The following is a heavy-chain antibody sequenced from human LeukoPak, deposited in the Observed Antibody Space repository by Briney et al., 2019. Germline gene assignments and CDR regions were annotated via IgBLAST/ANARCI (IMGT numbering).Heavy chain of an antibody. D-gene: IGHD5-18*01. Sequence: SETLSLTCAVYGGSFSGYYWSWIRQPPGKGLEWIGEINHSGSTNYNPSLESRVTISVDTSKNQFSLKLSSVTAADTAVYYCARGLVTTSARGHSYGRRYNWFDPWGQGTLVTVSS. CDR3: ARGLVTTSARGHSYGRRYNWFDP. CDR2: INHSGST. CDR1: GGSFSGYY. V-gene: IGHV4-34*01. J-gene: IGHJ5*02.